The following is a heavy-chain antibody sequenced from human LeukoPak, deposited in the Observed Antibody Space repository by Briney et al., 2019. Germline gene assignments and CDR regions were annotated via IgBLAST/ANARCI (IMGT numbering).Heavy chain of an antibody. D-gene: IGHD6-19*01. V-gene: IGHV4-39*07. CDR2: IYYSGST. CDR1: GGSISSSSYY. CDR3: ARDGGIAVAGTWVNFDY. Sequence: SSETLSLTCTVSGGSISSSSYYWGWIRQPPGKGLEWIGSIYYSGSTYYNPSLKSRVTISVDTSKNQFSLKLSSVTAADTAVYYCARDGGIAVAGTWVNFDYWGQGTLVTVSS. J-gene: IGHJ4*02.